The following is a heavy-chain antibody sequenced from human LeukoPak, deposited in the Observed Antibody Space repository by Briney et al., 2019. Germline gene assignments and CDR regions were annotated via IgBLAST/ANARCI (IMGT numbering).Heavy chain of an antibody. CDR3: ARRAVTTTIFDC. Sequence: SETLSLTCTVSGGSISSYYWSWIRQSPGKGLEWIGFIFYSGSTNYNPSLKSRVTISVDSSKSQFSLKLSSVTAADTAVYYCARRAVTTTIFDCWGQGTLVTVSS. V-gene: IGHV4-59*08. J-gene: IGHJ4*02. D-gene: IGHD4-17*01. CDR2: IFYSGST. CDR1: GGSISSYY.